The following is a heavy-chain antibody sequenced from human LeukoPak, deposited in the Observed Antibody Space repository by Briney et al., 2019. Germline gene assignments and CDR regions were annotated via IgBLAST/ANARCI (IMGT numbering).Heavy chain of an antibody. CDR3: ARQDSSGWYLSWFDP. Sequence: PSETLSLTSTVSGGSITTISYYRGSIRQPPGKGLEWIGSIDYSGSTYYNPSLKSRVTISVDTSKSQCSLKLSSVTAADTAVYYCARQDSSGWYLSWFDPWGQGTLVTVSS. D-gene: IGHD6-19*01. J-gene: IGHJ5*02. CDR2: IDYSGST. CDR1: GGSITTISYY. V-gene: IGHV4-39*01.